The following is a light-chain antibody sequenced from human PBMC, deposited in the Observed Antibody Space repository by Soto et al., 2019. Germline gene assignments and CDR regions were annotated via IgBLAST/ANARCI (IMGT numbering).Light chain of an antibody. CDR1: SSDVGGYNY. J-gene: IGLJ1*01. V-gene: IGLV2-14*03. CDR3: SSYTTSNTRQIA. Sequence: SALTHPASVSGAPGQSITISCTGTSSDVGGYNYVSWYQHHPGKAPKLMIFDVSNRPSGVSNRFSGSKSGNTASLTISGLQPEDEADYYCSSYTTSNTRQIAFGTGTKVTVL. CDR2: DVS.